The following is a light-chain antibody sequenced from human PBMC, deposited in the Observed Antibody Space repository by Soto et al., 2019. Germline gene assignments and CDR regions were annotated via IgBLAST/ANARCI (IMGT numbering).Light chain of an antibody. CDR2: EVV. J-gene: IGLJ1*01. CDR3: MSYAGSNTYV. V-gene: IGLV2-8*01. CDR1: KSDIGVYDF. Sequence: QSVLTQPPSASGSPGQSVTISCTGTKSDIGVYDFVSWYQHHPGKAPRLIIYEVVQRPSGVPDRFSGSKSGNTASLTVSGLQAADEADYFCMSYAGSNTYVFGSGTKVTVL.